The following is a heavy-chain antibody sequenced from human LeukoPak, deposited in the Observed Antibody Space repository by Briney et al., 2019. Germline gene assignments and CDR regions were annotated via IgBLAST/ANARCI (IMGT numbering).Heavy chain of an antibody. V-gene: IGHV4-4*07. J-gene: IGHJ4*02. CDR3: ARDVAVAENYFDY. CDR2: IYTSGST. CDR1: GVSISAYY. Sequence: SETLSLTCSVSGVSISAYYWSWIRQPAGKGLEWIGRIYTSGSTNYNPSLKSRVTMSVDTSRNQFSLKLSSVTAADTAVYYCARDVAVAENYFDYWGQGTLVTVSS. D-gene: IGHD6-19*01.